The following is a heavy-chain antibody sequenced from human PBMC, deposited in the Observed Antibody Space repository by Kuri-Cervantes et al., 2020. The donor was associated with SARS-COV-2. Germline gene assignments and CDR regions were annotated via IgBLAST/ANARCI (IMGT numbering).Heavy chain of an antibody. CDR3: AKDPSSTTMEYYFDY. CDR1: GFTFSSYS. V-gene: IGHV3-21*01. J-gene: IGHJ4*02. D-gene: IGHD2-2*01. CDR2: ISSSSSYI. Sequence: GESLKISCAASGFTFSSYSMNWVRQAPGKGLEWVSSISSSSSYIYYADSVKGRFTISRDNAKNSLYLQMNSLRAEDTAVYYCAKDPSSTTMEYYFDYWGQGTLVTVSS.